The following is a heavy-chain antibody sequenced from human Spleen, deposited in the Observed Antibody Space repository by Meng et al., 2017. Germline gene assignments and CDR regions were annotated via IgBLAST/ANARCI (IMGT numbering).Heavy chain of an antibody. CDR3: RLAYCMGDCVDY. CDR1: GGSFSAYD. J-gene: IGHJ4*02. CDR2: INHSGST. V-gene: IGHV4-34*01. Sequence: QVLLQQSGPGLVKPSETLSLTCAFYGGSFSAYDWSWIRQPPGKGLEWLGQINHSGSTNDNPSLKSRVTISIDTSRNQLSLKLSSVTAADTAVYYCRLAYCMGDCVDYWGQGTLVTVSS. D-gene: IGHD2-21*01.